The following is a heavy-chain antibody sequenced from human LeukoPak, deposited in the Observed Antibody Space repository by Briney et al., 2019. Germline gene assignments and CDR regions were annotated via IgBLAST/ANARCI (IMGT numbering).Heavy chain of an antibody. V-gene: IGHV4-59*01. J-gene: IGHJ4*02. Sequence: KPSETLSLTCTVSGGSISSYYWSWIRQPPGKGLEWIGYIYYSGSTNYNPSLKRRVTISVDTSKNQFSLKLSSVTAADTAVYYCAREGEDGDYTFDYWGQGTLVTVSS. D-gene: IGHD4-17*01. CDR2: IYYSGST. CDR3: AREGEDGDYTFDY. CDR1: GGSISSYY.